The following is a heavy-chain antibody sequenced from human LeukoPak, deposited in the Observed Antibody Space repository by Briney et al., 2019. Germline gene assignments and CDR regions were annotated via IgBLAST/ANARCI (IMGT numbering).Heavy chain of an antibody. CDR1: GINVSSNY. Sequence: PGGSLRLSSAASGINVSSNYMTWIRQAPGKGLEWVSLIYGGDAAYYAESVRGRFMISRDNLKNTLFLQMNSLRVEDTAVYYCVTSTGQQFIPYDYWGQGTHVTVSS. D-gene: IGHD6-13*01. V-gene: IGHV3-66*02. CDR2: IYGGDAA. CDR3: VTSTGQQFIPYDY. J-gene: IGHJ4*02.